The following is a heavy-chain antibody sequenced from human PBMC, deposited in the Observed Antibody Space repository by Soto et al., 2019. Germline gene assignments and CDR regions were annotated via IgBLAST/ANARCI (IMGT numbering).Heavy chain of an antibody. J-gene: IGHJ4*02. Sequence: QITLKESGPTLVKPTQPLTLTCTFSGFSLSTSGVGVGWIRQPPGQALEWLALIYWDDDKRYSQALKSRLTITKDTSKNPVVLTMTNMDPVDTATYYCAHYFYGVTDYWGQGTLVTVSS. D-gene: IGHD4-17*01. V-gene: IGHV2-5*02. CDR2: IYWDDDK. CDR1: GFSLSTSGVG. CDR3: AHYFYGVTDY.